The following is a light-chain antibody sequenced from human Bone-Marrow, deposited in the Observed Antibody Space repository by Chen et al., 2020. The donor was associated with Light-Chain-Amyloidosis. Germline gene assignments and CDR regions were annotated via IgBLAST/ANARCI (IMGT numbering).Light chain of an antibody. Sequence: QPVLTQLPPELADTGQKVTTSCSGSNSNIGNNHVSWYQQLPGTAPKLLIYDNNKRPSGIPDRFSGSKSGTSATLGITGLQTGDEADYYCGTWVSSLSVVIFGGGTELTVL. J-gene: IGLJ2*01. CDR3: GTWVSSLSVVI. CDR1: NSNIGNNH. V-gene: IGLV1-51*01. CDR2: DNN.